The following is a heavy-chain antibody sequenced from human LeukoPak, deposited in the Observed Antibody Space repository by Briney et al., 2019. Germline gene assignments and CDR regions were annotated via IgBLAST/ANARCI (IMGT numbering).Heavy chain of an antibody. CDR3: ARDRGIVVVPAAIQRYNWFDP. CDR2: IYYSGST. D-gene: IGHD2-2*02. CDR1: GGSSSGYY. J-gene: IGHJ5*02. Sequence: SETLSLTCAAYGGSSSGYYWSWIRQPPGKGLEWIGYIYYSGSTYYNPSLKSRVTISVDTSKNQFSLKLSSVTAADSAVYHCARDRGIVVVPAAIQRYNWFDPWGQGTLVTLSS. V-gene: IGHV4-30-4*08.